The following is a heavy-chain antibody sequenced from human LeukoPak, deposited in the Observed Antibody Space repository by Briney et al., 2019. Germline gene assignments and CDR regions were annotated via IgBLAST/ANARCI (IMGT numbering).Heavy chain of an antibody. Sequence: PGGSLRLSCAASGFTFDDHGMSWIRQPPGKGLEWIGYIYYSGSTNYNPSLRSRVTISVDTSKNQFSLRLSSVTAADTAVYYCARGRRVPAAIYYYYYYMDVWGKGTTVTISS. V-gene: IGHV4-59*11. CDR2: IYYSGST. D-gene: IGHD2-2*01. J-gene: IGHJ6*03. CDR1: GFTFDDHG. CDR3: ARGRRVPAAIYYYYYYMDV.